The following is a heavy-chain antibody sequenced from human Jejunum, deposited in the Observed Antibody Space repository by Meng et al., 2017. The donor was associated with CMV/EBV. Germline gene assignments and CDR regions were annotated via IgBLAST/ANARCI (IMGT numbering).Heavy chain of an antibody. V-gene: IGHV3-53*01. D-gene: IGHD3-3*01. J-gene: IGHJ6*02. Sequence: YLTWVRHAPGEGLECVSIICSRGSPVYADSVEGRFTISRDNSKNTVYLQMNSLRAEDTAVYFCARGGYVPIFGAVGYAMDVWGQGTTGTVSS. CDR2: ICSRGSP. CDR1: Y. CDR3: ARGGYVPIFGAVGYAMDV.